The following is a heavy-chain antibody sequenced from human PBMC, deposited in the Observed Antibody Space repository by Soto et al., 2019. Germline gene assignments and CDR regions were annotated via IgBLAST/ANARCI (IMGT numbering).Heavy chain of an antibody. J-gene: IGHJ3*02. Sequence: QVQLVESGGGVVQPGRSLRLSCAASRFTFSSYGMHWVRQAPGRGLEWVAVIWYDGSKKYYADSVKGRFTISRDNSKNTVDLQMNRLRVEDTAVYYCARALDAFDMWGQGTMVTVSS. V-gene: IGHV3-33*01. CDR3: ARALDAFDM. CDR2: IWYDGSKK. CDR1: RFTFSSYG.